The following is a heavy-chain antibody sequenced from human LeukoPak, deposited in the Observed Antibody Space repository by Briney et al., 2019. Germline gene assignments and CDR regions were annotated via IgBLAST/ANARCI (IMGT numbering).Heavy chain of an antibody. D-gene: IGHD3-3*01. Sequence: SVKVSCKASGGTFSSYAISWVRQAPGQGLEWMGGIIPIFGTANYAQKFQGRVTITTDESTSTAYMELSSLRSEDTAVYYCARDRNPADFWSGSHYYYYMDVWGKGTTVTVSS. CDR1: GGTFSSYA. J-gene: IGHJ6*03. V-gene: IGHV1-69*05. CDR3: ARDRNPADFWSGSHYYYYMDV. CDR2: IIPIFGTA.